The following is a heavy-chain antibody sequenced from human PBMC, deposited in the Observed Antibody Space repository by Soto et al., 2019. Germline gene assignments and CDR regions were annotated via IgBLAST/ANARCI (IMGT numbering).Heavy chain of an antibody. CDR1: GGSISSGSYY. Sequence: SETLSLTCAVSGGSISSGSYYWDWIRQPPGKGLEWIGNVYYSGSANYNPSLKSRVTISVDTSKNQFSLKLSSVTAADTAVSYCARGYSGNWGHGTFGTDPS. D-gene: IGHD3-10*01. CDR2: VYYSGSA. J-gene: IGHJ4*01. V-gene: IGHV4-61*01. CDR3: ARGYSGN.